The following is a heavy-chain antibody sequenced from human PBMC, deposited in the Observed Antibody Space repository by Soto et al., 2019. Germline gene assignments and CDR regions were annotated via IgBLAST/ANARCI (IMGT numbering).Heavy chain of an antibody. V-gene: IGHV4-59*01. Sequence: PSETLSLTCTVSGGSISSYYWSWIRQPPGKGLEWIGYIYYSGSTNYNPSLKSRVTISVDTSKNQFSLKLSPVTAADTAVYYCAGLGRSDLQYYFDYGGQGTQVTVSS. J-gene: IGHJ4*02. D-gene: IGHD3-10*01. CDR3: AGLGRSDLQYYFDY. CDR1: GGSISSYY. CDR2: IYYSGST.